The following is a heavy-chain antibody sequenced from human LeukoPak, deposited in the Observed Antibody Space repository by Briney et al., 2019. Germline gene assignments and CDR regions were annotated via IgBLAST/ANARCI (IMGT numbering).Heavy chain of an antibody. V-gene: IGHV3-48*04. CDR2: INAYSSTI. CDR1: GLAFSNYA. CDR3: ARDSGSGWLIDS. Sequence: PGGSLRLSCAGSGLAFSNYAINWVRQAPGKGLEWLAYINAYSSTIKYADSVKARFTISRDNAKNSVYLQMNSLRVEDTAVYYCARDSGSGWLIDSWGQGALVTVSS. D-gene: IGHD6-13*01. J-gene: IGHJ4*02.